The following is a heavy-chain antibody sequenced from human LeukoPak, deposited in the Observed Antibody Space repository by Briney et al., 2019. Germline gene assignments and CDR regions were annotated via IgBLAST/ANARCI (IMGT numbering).Heavy chain of an antibody. CDR1: GGSISSYY. CDR3: ARGPTVTTDY. Sequence: RPSETLSLTCTVSGGSISSYYWSWIRQPPGKGLEWIGYIYYSGSTNYNPSLKSRVTISVDTSKNQFSLKLSSVTAADTAVYYCARGPTVTTDYWGQGTLVTVSS. D-gene: IGHD4-17*01. CDR2: IYYSGST. J-gene: IGHJ4*02. V-gene: IGHV4-59*01.